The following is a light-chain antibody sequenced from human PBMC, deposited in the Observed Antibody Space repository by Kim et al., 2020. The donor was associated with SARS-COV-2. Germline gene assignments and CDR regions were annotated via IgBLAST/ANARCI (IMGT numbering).Light chain of an antibody. J-gene: IGKJ2*01. CDR3: QQSYSTPYT. V-gene: IGKV1-39*01. Sequence: DIQMTQSPSSLSASAGDRVTVTCRASQSISTSLNWFQHRPGKAPNLLIYAASSLRSGVPSRFGGTGSGTDFTLTISSLQPEDFATYYCQQSYSTPYTFGQGTKLEI. CDR1: QSISTS. CDR2: AAS.